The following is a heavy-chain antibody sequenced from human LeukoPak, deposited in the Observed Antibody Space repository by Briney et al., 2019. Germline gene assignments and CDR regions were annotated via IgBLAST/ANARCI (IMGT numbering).Heavy chain of an antibody. Sequence: PGGSLRLSCADSGFTFSRYWMHWVRQTPGKGLVWVSCISADGSVTRYADSVKGRFTISRDNTKSTLYLQMHSLRAEDTAVYYCATAGGVGSRMGFDPWGQGTLVTVSS. CDR1: GFTFSRYW. J-gene: IGHJ5*02. V-gene: IGHV3-74*01. CDR2: ISADGSVT. CDR3: ATAGGVGSRMGFDP. D-gene: IGHD2-15*01.